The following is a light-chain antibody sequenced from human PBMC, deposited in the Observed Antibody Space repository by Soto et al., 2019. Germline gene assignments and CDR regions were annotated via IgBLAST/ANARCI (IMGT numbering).Light chain of an antibody. Sequence: DIQMTQSPSSLSASVGDSVTITCRASQNIKTYLNWYQQKPGKAPNLLIYAASSLDSGVPSRFSGSGSGTDFTLTISSLQPEDFAAYYCQQSFSSPPWTFGQGTKVEIK. CDR3: QQSFSSPPWT. J-gene: IGKJ1*01. V-gene: IGKV1-39*01. CDR1: QNIKTY. CDR2: AAS.